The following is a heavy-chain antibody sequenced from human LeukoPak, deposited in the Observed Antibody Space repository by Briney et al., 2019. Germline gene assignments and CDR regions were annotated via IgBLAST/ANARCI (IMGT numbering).Heavy chain of an antibody. D-gene: IGHD2-15*01. CDR3: AKDIESGGPSGGYYYGMDV. V-gene: IGHV3-9*01. J-gene: IGHJ6*02. CDR1: GFTFDDYA. Sequence: GGSLRLSCAASGFTFDDYAMHWVRQAPGKGLEWVSGISWNSGSIGYADSVKGRFTISRDNAKNSLYLQMNSLRAEDTALYYCAKDIESGGPSGGYYYGMDVWGQGTTATVSS. CDR2: ISWNSGSI.